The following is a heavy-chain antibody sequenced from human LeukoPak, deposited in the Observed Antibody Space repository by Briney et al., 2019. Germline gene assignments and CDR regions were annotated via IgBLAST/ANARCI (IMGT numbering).Heavy chain of an antibody. CDR1: GYTFTSSG. CDR3: ARDDYDILTGPHYYYYGMDV. J-gene: IGHJ6*02. V-gene: IGHV1-18*01. D-gene: IGHD3-9*01. CDR2: INAYNGNT. Sequence: ASVTVSCKASGYTFTSSGISWVRQAPGQGLEWMGWINAYNGNTNYAQNLQGRVTMTTETSTSTAYMELRSLRPDDTAVYYCARDDYDILTGPHYYYYGMDVWGQGTTVIVSS.